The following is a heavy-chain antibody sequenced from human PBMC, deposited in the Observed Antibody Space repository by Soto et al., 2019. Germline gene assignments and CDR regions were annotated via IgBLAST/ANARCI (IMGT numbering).Heavy chain of an antibody. D-gene: IGHD3-10*01. CDR1: GFSFSIYS. J-gene: IGHJ3*02. CDR2: ISPAGSSI. Sequence: EGQLGELGGGLVKPGGSLRLSCAASGFSFSIYSYNWVRQAPGKGLEWLSYISPAGSSIYYADSVKGRFTISRDSARDSVYLKMNSLRADYTAVYYCAKDRGGSGAFDIWGQGTMVTVSS. CDR3: AKDRGGSGAFDI. V-gene: IGHV3-48*01.